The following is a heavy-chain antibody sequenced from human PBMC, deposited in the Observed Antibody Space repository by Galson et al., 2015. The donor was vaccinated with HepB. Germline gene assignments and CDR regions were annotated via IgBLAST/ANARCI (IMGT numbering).Heavy chain of an antibody. J-gene: IGHJ5*02. CDR1: GYSFTSYW. CDR2: IYPGDSDT. D-gene: IGHD1-26*01. CDR3: ARHVGHSGSSHNWFDP. V-gene: IGHV5-51*01. Sequence: QSGAEVKKPGESLKISCKGSGYSFTSYWIGWVRQMPGKGLEWMGIIYPGDSDTRYSPSFQGQVTISADKSISTAYLQWSSLKASDTAMYYCARHVGHSGSSHNWFDPWGQGTLVTVSS.